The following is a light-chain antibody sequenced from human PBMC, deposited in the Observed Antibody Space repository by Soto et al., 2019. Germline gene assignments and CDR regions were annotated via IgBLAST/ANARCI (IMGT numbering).Light chain of an antibody. CDR2: GAS. CDR3: QQYNNWPRT. V-gene: IGKV3-15*01. CDR1: QSVSSN. Sequence: EIVMTQSPATLSVSPGERATLSCRASQSVSSNLAWYQQKPGQAPRLLIYGASTMATGIPARFSGSGSGTEFTRTISSLQSEDFAVYYCQQYNNWPRTFGQGTKVEIK. J-gene: IGKJ1*01.